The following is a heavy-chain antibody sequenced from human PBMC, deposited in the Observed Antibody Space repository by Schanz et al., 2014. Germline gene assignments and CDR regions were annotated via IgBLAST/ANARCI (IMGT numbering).Heavy chain of an antibody. CDR2: IWYDGNNK. CDR3: ASPSVS. CDR1: GFTFSSYT. Sequence: QVQLVESGGGVVQPGGSLRLSCAASGFTFSSYTMHWVRQAPGTGLEWVAVIWYDGNNKFYADSVKGRFTISRDNSKNTLYLQMNSLRAEDTAVYYCASPSVSWGQGTMVTVSS. D-gene: IGHD3-3*01. J-gene: IGHJ3*01. V-gene: IGHV3-30*04.